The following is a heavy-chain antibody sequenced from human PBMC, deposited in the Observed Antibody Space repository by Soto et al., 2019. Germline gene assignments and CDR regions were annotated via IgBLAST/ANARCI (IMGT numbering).Heavy chain of an antibody. Sequence: LRLSCAASGFTFSNYWMTWVRQAPGKGLEWVANIKEDGSEKHYVDPVKGRFTISRDNAKNSLYLQMNSLRVEDTAVYFCSRDVVVGAKALNYWGQGALVTVSS. CDR3: SRDVVVGAKALNY. J-gene: IGHJ4*02. CDR2: IKEDGSEK. CDR1: GFTFSNYW. V-gene: IGHV3-7*01. D-gene: IGHD2-15*01.